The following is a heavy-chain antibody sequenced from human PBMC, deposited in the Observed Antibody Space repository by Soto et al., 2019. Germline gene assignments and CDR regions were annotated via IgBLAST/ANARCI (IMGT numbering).Heavy chain of an antibody. CDR1: GFTFRNYG. D-gene: IGHD1-26*01. V-gene: IGHV3-30*02. CDR3: AKDLEVVGANRWGYDS. J-gene: IGHJ5*01. CDR2: IQYDGSKK. Sequence: AGSLRLSCEASGFTFRNYGMHWVRQTPVKGLEWVAGIQYDGSKKYYAKSVKSRLNISRNNSKNTLNLEIDSLRTEDKSVYYCAKDLEVVGANRWGYDSWGPGTLVTVSS.